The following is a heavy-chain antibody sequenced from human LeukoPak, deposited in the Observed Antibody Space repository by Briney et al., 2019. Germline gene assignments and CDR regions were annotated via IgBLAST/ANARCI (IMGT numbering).Heavy chain of an antibody. Sequence: GGSLRLSCVASGFTFSSYWMSWVRQAPGKGLEWVANIKQDGSEKYYVDSVKGRFTISRDNAKNSLYLQMNSLRAEDTAVYYCASDSGWSPFDYWGQGTLVTVSS. CDR2: IKQDGSEK. D-gene: IGHD6-19*01. CDR3: ASDSGWSPFDY. J-gene: IGHJ4*02. CDR1: GFTFSSYW. V-gene: IGHV3-7*01.